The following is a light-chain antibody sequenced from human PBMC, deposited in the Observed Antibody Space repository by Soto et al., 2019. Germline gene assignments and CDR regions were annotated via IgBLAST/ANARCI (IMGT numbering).Light chain of an antibody. CDR3: QSYDSSLSGYV. V-gene: IGLV1-40*01. CDR2: GNT. J-gene: IGLJ1*01. CDR1: NSNIGAGYD. Sequence: QSVPTQPPSVSGAPGQRVTISCTGSNSNIGAGYDVHWYQQLPGTAPKLLIYGNTNRPSGVPDRFSGSKSDTSASLAITGLQAEDEAVYYCQSYDSSLSGYVFGTGTKVTVL.